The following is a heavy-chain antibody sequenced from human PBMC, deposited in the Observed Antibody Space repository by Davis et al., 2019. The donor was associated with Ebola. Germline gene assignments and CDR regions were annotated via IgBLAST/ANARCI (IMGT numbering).Heavy chain of an antibody. CDR2: ISYDGSNK. CDR1: GFTFSSYA. CDR3: ARDSGSIVVVVAAYAFDY. V-gene: IGHV3-30*14. Sequence: GESLKISCAASGFTFSSYAMHWVRQAPGKGLEWVAVISYDGSNKYYADSVKGRFTISRDNSKNTLYLQMNSLRAEDTAVYYCARDSGSIVVVVAAYAFDYWGQGTLVTVSS. D-gene: IGHD2-15*01. J-gene: IGHJ4*02.